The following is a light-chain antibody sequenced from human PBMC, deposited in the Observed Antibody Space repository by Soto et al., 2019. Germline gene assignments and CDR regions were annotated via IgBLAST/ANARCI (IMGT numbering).Light chain of an antibody. J-gene: IGKJ1*01. Sequence: AIRMTQSPSSFSASTGDRVTITCLASQGISSYLAWYQQKPGKAPKLLIYAASTLQSGVPSRFSGSGSGTDFTLTISCLQSEDFATYYCQQNYIYPPTFGQGTKVDIK. CDR3: QQNYIYPPT. CDR1: QGISSY. CDR2: AAS. V-gene: IGKV1-8*01.